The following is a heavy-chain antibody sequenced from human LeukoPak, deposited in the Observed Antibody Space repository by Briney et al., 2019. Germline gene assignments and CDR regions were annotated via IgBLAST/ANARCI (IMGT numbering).Heavy chain of an antibody. CDR1: GYTFTSYG. J-gene: IGHJ4*02. Sequence: PGASVKVSCKASGYTFTSYGISWVRQAPGQGLEWMGWISAYNGNTNYAQKLQGRVTMTTDTSTSTAYMELRSLRSDDTAVYYCARIIYGSGTHGVDYWGQGTLVTVSS. CDR2: ISAYNGNT. D-gene: IGHD3-10*01. V-gene: IGHV1-18*01. CDR3: ARIIYGSGTHGVDY.